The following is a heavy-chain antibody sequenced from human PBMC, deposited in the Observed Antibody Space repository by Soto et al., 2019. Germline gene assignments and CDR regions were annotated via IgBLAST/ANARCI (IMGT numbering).Heavy chain of an antibody. CDR1: GASIISTDYY. CDR3: ATDRLTEQQLGGYYYYAVDV. V-gene: IGHV4-39*07. CDR2: IYYSGSI. Sequence: SETLSLTCTVSGASIISTDYYWGWIRQPPGKGLEWIESIYYSGSIYYNPSLKSRVTISVDTSKNQFSLKLSSVTAADTAVYYCATDRLTEQQLGGYYYYAVDVWGQGTTVTVSS. D-gene: IGHD6-13*01. J-gene: IGHJ6*02.